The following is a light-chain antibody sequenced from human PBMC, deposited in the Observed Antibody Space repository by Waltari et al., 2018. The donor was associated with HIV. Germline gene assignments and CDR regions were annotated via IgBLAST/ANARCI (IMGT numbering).Light chain of an antibody. CDR1: ALPKQY. CDR2: KDT. J-gene: IGLJ3*02. V-gene: IGLV3-25*03. Sequence: SYELTQPPSVSVSPGQTARITCSGDALPKQYAYWYQQRPGQAPVLVIYKDTERPSGIPERFSGSSSGTTATLTIIGVPAQDEADYHCQSADSNASLWVFGGGTKLTVL. CDR3: QSADSNASLWV.